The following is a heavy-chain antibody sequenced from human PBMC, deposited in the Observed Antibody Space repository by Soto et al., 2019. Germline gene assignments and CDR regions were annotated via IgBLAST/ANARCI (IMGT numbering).Heavy chain of an antibody. CDR3: ARVIGQQLVFAP. CDR2: IYYSGST. V-gene: IGHV4-39*01. Sequence: QLQLQESGPGLVKPSETLSLTCTVSGGSISSSSYYWGWIRQPPGKGLEWIGSIYYSGSTYYNPSLKSRVTISVDTSKNQFSLKLSSVTAADTAVYYCARVIGQQLVFAPWGQGTLVTVSS. D-gene: IGHD6-13*01. J-gene: IGHJ5*02. CDR1: GGSISSSSYY.